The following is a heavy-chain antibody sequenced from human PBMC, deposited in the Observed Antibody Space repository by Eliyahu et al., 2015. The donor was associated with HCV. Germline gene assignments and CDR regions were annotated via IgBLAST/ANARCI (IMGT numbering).Heavy chain of an antibody. V-gene: IGHV3-30*04. CDR1: GFTFSSYA. CDR2: ISYDGSNK. CDR3: ARFSINYFDY. Sequence: SCAASGFTFSSYAMHWVRQAPGKGLEWVAVISYDGSNKYYADSVKGRFTISRDNSKNTLYLQMNSLRAEDTAVYYCARFSINYFDYWGQGTLVTVSS. J-gene: IGHJ4*02.